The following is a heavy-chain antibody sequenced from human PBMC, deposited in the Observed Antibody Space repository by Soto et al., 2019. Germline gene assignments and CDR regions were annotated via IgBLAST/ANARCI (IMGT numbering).Heavy chain of an antibody. CDR3: ARLGYYDFWSCYYDDTYYYYYMDF. V-gene: IGHV1-8*01. D-gene: IGHD3-3*01. CDR1: GYTFTSYD. Sequence: ASVKVSCKASGYTFTSYDINWVRQATGQGLEWMGWMNPNSGNTGYAQKFQGRVTMTRNTSISTAYMELSSLRSEDTAVYYCARLGYYDFWSCYYDDTYYYYYMDFCGKGTTVTVSS. J-gene: IGHJ6*03. CDR2: MNPNSGNT.